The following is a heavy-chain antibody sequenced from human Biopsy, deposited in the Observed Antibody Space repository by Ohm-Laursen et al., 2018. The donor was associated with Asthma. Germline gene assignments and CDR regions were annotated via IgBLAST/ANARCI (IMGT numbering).Heavy chain of an antibody. CDR2: IYYSGTT. V-gene: IGHV4-39*01. CDR1: SGSGGYMRSGNYY. J-gene: IGHJ6*02. CDR3: VRGSSSWHHGPFHYYYGLDV. D-gene: IGHD6-13*01. Sequence: GTLSLTYSLSSGSGGYMRSGNYYWGWIRQPPGKGLEWIGSIYYSGTTYYNPSLESRVTVSADTSKNQFSLKLTSVTAADTAVYYCVRGSSSWHHGPFHYYYGLDVWGQGTTATVSS.